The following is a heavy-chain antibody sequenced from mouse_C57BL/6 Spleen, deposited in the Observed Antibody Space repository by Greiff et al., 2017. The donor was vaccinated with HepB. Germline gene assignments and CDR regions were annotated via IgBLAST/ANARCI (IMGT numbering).Heavy chain of an antibody. CDR2: INPNNGGT. Sequence: EVQLQQSGPELVKPGASVKISCKASGYTFTDYYMNWVKQSHGKSLEWIGDINPNNGGTSYNQKFKGKATLTVDKSSSTAYMELRSLTSEDSAVYYCARLYGYYGWNYFDYWGQGTTLTVSS. D-gene: IGHD2-3*01. CDR1: GYTFTDYY. J-gene: IGHJ2*01. CDR3: ARLYGYYGWNYFDY. V-gene: IGHV1-26*01.